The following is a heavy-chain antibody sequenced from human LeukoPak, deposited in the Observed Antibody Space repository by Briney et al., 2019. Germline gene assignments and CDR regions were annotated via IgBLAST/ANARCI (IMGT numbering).Heavy chain of an antibody. Sequence: GGSLRLSCAASGFVFSGSAMHWVRQTSGKGLEWIGRSRSKVYSYATEYAASVRGRFTISRDDSKNTAYLQMNSLKTEDTAVYYCTRRDDYSNYIDYWGQGTLVTVSS. CDR1: GFVFSGSA. V-gene: IGHV3-73*01. CDR3: TRRDDYSNYIDY. D-gene: IGHD4-11*01. J-gene: IGHJ4*02. CDR2: SRSKVYSYAT.